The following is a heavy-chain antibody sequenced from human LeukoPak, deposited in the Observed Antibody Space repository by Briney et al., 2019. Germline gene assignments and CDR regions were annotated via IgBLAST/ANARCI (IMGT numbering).Heavy chain of an antibody. CDR2: IYYSGST. V-gene: IGHV4-59*08. CDR3: AREVASSVHY. D-gene: IGHD3-10*01. Sequence: PSETLSLTCTVSGGSISSYYWSWIRQPPGKGLEWIGYIYYSGSTNYNPSLKSRVTISVDTSKNQFSLKLTSVTAADTAVYYCAREVASSVHYWGQGTLVTVSS. CDR1: GGSISSYY. J-gene: IGHJ4*02.